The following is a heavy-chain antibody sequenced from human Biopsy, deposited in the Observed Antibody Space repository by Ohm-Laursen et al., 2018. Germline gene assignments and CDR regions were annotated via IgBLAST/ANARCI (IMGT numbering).Heavy chain of an antibody. J-gene: IGHJ1*01. D-gene: IGHD3-9*01. Sequence: SSVKVSCKSPEGTFSNYGVNWVRQAPGQGLEWLGGNIPILGTGNYAQKFQDRVTVVADTSTSTATMELHSLRSDDTAVYYCATKLTGYFHHWGQGTLVIVSS. CDR2: NIPILGTG. CDR3: ATKLTGYFHH. CDR1: EGTFSNYG. V-gene: IGHV1-69*06.